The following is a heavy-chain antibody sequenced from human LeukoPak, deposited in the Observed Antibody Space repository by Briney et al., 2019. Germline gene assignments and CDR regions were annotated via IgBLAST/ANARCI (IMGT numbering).Heavy chain of an antibody. CDR3: ARTSATVVTNYYYYYGMDV. Sequence: SVNVSFKASGGTFSSYAISWVRQAPGQGLEWMGGIIPIFGTANYAQKFQGRVTITADESTSTAYMELSSLRSEDTAVYYCARTSATVVTNYYYYYGMDVWGQGTTVAVSS. CDR2: IIPIFGTA. V-gene: IGHV1-69*13. CDR1: GGTFSSYA. J-gene: IGHJ6*02. D-gene: IGHD4-23*01.